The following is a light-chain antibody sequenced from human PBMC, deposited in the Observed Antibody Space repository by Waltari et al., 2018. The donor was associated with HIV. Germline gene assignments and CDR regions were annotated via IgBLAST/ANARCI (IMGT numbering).Light chain of an antibody. CDR2: DAS. Sequence: DVQMTQSPSSLSASVGDRVTITCQASQDIRVYLNWYQQKPGRAPKLLIYDASNLKIGVPSRFSGRGSGTTFTFTISNLQPEDIATYYCQQFDDIPLTFGGGTKVEMK. CDR1: QDIRVY. J-gene: IGKJ4*01. CDR3: QQFDDIPLT. V-gene: IGKV1-33*01.